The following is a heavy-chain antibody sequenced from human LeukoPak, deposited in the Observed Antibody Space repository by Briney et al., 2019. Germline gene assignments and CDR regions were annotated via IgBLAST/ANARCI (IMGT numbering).Heavy chain of an antibody. CDR2: IYHSGST. CDR3: ARVNSSSWYYFDY. CDR1: GGSISSGGYY. V-gene: IGHV4-30-2*01. Sequence: TLSLTCTVSGGSISSGGYYWSWIRQPPGKGLEWIGYIYHSGSTYYNPSLKSRVTISVDRSKNQFSLKLSSVTAADTAVYYCARVNSSSWYYFDYWGQGTLVTVSS. J-gene: IGHJ4*02. D-gene: IGHD6-13*01.